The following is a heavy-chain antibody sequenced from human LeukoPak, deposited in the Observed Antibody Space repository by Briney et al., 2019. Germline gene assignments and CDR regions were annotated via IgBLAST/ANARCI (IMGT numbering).Heavy chain of an antibody. Sequence: PGGSLRLSCAASGFTFSSYSMNWVRQAPGKGLEWVSAISGSGGSTYYADSVKGRFTISRDNSKNTLYLQMNSLRAEDTAVYYCAKGKTLVVTAITNWGQGTLVTVSS. D-gene: IGHD2-21*02. CDR1: GFTFSSYS. V-gene: IGHV3-23*01. CDR3: AKGKTLVVTAITN. J-gene: IGHJ4*02. CDR2: ISGSGGST.